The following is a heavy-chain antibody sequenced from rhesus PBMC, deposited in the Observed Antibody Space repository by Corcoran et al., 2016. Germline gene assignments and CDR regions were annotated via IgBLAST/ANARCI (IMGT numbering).Heavy chain of an antibody. D-gene: IGHD3-16*01. CDR2: ISTNAGTP. J-gene: IGHJ4*01. V-gene: IGHV7-114*01. CDR1: GHTFTSYG. CDR3: ARHSGSYYYLFDF. Sequence: QVQLVQSGAEVKQPGASVKVCCKASGHTFTSYGIYWVCQPPGQRLEWMGGISTNAGTPTYGQGFKERFTFSMDTSLSTAYLQIGSLKAEDTAVYYCARHSGSYYYLFDFWGQGVLVTVSS.